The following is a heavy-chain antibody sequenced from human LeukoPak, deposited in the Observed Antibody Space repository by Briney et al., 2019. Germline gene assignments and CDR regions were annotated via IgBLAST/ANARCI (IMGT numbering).Heavy chain of an antibody. Sequence: PGGSLRLSCAASGFTFSSYGMSWVRQAPGKGLEWVSAISGSGGSTYYADSVKGRFTISRDNSKNTLYLQMNSLRAEDTAVYYCAKGCSGSSPSYYYYYYMDVWGKGTTVTISS. D-gene: IGHD3-10*02. V-gene: IGHV3-23*01. CDR1: GFTFSSYG. J-gene: IGHJ6*03. CDR3: AKGCSGSSPSYYYYYYMDV. CDR2: ISGSGGST.